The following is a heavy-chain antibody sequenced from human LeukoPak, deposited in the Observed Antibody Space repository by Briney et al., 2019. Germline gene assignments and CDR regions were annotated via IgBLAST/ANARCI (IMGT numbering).Heavy chain of an antibody. CDR2: ISGSGGST. D-gene: IGHD6-19*01. CDR3: AKDRIVAGTLNYWMDV. J-gene: IGHJ6*04. V-gene: IGHV3-23*01. CDR1: GFTFSSYA. Sequence: GGSLRLSCAASGFTFSSYAMSWVRQAPGKGLEWVSAISGSGGSTYYADSVKGRFTISRDNSKNTLYLQMNSLRAEDTAVYYCAKDRIVAGTLNYWMDVWGKGTTVTVSS.